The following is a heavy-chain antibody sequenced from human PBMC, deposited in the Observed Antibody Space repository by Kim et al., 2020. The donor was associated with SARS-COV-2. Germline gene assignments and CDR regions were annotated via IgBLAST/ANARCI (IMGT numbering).Heavy chain of an antibody. V-gene: IGHV3-73*01. CDR3: TTGSGYNKGNWFDP. D-gene: IGHD3-22*01. Sequence: AASVKGRFTISRDDSKNTAYLQMNSLKTEDTAVYYCTTGSGYNKGNWFDPSGQGTLVTVSS. J-gene: IGHJ5*02.